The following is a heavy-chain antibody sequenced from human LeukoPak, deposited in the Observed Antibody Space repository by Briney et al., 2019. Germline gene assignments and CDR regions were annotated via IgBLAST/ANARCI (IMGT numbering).Heavy chain of an antibody. CDR1: GGSFSGYY. D-gene: IGHD5-18*01. Sequence: PSETLSLTCAVYGGSFSGYYWSWIRQPPGKGLEWIGEINHSGSTNYNPSLKSRVTISVDTSKNQFSLKLSSATAADTAVYYCARPYSYGTQSWGQGTLVTVSS. CDR2: INHSGST. CDR3: ARPYSYGTQS. V-gene: IGHV4-34*01. J-gene: IGHJ4*02.